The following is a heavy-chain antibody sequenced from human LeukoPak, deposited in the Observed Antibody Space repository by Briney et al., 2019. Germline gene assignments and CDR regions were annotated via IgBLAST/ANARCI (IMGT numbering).Heavy chain of an antibody. CDR2: ISSSGSTI. D-gene: IGHD5-18*01. CDR3: ASKPRIQLWSFDP. CDR1: GFTFSSYE. Sequence: PGGSLRLSCAASGFTFSSYEMNWVRQAPGRGLEWVSYISSSGSTIYYADSVKGRFTISRDNAKNSLYLQMNSLRAEDTAVYYRASKPRIQLWSFDPWGQGTLVTVSS. J-gene: IGHJ5*02. V-gene: IGHV3-48*03.